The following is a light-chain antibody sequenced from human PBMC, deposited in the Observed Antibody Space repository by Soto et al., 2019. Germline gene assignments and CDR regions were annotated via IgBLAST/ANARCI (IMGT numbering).Light chain of an antibody. J-gene: IGKJ1*01. V-gene: IGKV1-5*03. Sequence: DIQMTQSPSTLSGSVGDRVTITCRASQTISSWLAWYQQKPGKAPKLLIYKASTLKSGVPSRLSGSGSGTDFTLTISSLQPEDFATYYCQQYNSYWTFGQGTKVDI. CDR2: KAS. CDR3: QQYNSYWT. CDR1: QTISSW.